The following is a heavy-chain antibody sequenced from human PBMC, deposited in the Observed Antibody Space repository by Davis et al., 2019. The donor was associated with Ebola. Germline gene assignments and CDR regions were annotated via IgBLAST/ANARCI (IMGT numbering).Heavy chain of an antibody. V-gene: IGHV3-21*01. D-gene: IGHD4-23*01. J-gene: IGHJ6*02. CDR3: ARGRGGKSRYGMDV. CDR1: GFTFSSYW. CDR2: ISSSSSYI. Sequence: GESLKISCAASGFTFSSYWMHWVRQAPGKGLEWVSSISSSSSYIYYADSVKGRFTISRDNAKNSLYLQMNSLRAEDTAVYYCARGRGGKSRYGMDVWGQGTTVTVSS.